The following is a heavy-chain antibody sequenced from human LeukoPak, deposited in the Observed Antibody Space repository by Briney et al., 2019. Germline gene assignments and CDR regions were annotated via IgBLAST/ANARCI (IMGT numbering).Heavy chain of an antibody. Sequence: GGSLRLSCAASGFTVSNNYMSWVRQAPGKGLEWVSVLYSGGTAYYADSVEGRFTISRDSSKNTLYLQMNSLRAEDTAVYYCAKEASSGNFVTIDCWGQGALVTVSS. CDR1: GFTVSNNY. D-gene: IGHD1-26*01. CDR3: AKEASSGNFVTIDC. J-gene: IGHJ4*02. V-gene: IGHV3-53*01. CDR2: LYSGGTA.